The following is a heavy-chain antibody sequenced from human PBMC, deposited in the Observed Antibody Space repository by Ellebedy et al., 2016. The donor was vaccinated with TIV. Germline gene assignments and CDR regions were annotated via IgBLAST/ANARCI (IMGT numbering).Heavy chain of an antibody. CDR1: GYTFSNYG. J-gene: IGHJ4*02. CDR2: ISGFNDNK. Sequence: AASVKVSCKASGYTFSNYGISWVRQAPGQGLEWMGWISGFNDNKKFAQKFQARVTMTTDTSTSTAYMELRSLRSDDTAVYYCARENLLASYGKIDYWGQGTLVTVSS. D-gene: IGHD5-18*01. V-gene: IGHV1-18*01. CDR3: ARENLLASYGKIDY.